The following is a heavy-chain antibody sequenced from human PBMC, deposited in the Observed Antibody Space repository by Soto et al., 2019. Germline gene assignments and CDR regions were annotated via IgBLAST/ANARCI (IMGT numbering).Heavy chain of an antibody. Sequence: EVQLLESGGGLVQPGGSLRLSCAASGFLFRTYAMNWVRQAPGKGLEWVSTISGGAFSTDYAHSVKGRFTLSRDNSKSAMYLPLNSLRTEDTATYYCVKGINSSGFRTDLYNFDIWGQGTRVTVAS. CDR2: ISGGAFST. CDR3: VKGINSSGFRTDLYNFDI. CDR1: GFLFRTYA. V-gene: IGHV3-23*01. J-gene: IGHJ4*02. D-gene: IGHD6-19*01.